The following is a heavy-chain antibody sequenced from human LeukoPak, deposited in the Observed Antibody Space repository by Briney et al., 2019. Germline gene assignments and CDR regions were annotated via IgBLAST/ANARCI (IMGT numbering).Heavy chain of an antibody. CDR1: GGTFSSYA. CDR2: IIPIFGTA. V-gene: IGHV1-69*01. CDR3: ARGAEFYYYMDV. D-gene: IGHD3-10*01. Sequence: SSVKVSCKASGGTFSSYAISWVRQAPGQGLEWMGGIIPIFGTANYAQKFQGRVTITADESTSTAYMELSSLRSEDTAVYYCARGAEFYYYMDVWGKGTTATVSS. J-gene: IGHJ6*03.